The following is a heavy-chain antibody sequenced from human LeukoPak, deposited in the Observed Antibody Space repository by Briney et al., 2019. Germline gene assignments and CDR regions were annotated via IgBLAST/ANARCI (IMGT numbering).Heavy chain of an antibody. Sequence: PGGSLRLSCAASGFTFSSYSMNWVRQAPGKGLEWVSSISSSSSSYIYYADSVKGRFTISRDNAKNSLYLQMNSLRAEDTAVYYCARDGSYYGSGSYYMGYYYGMDVWGKGTTVTVSS. V-gene: IGHV3-21*01. D-gene: IGHD3-10*01. CDR2: ISSSSSSYI. CDR3: ARDGSYYGSGSYYMGYYYGMDV. CDR1: GFTFSSYS. J-gene: IGHJ6*04.